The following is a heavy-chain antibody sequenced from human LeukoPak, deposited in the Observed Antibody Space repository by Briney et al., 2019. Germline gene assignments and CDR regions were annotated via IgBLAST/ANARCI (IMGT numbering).Heavy chain of an antibody. CDR3: ARDGCSAGSCYGIDY. J-gene: IGHJ4*02. V-gene: IGHV3-33*01. CDR1: GFTFSSYG. CDR2: IWYDGSDK. Sequence: PGGSLRLSCAASGFTFSSYGMHWVRQAPGKGLEWVAVIWYDGSDKYYADSVKGRFTISRDNSKNTLYLQMNSLRAEDTAVYYCARDGCSAGSCYGIDYWGQGTLVTVSS. D-gene: IGHD2-15*01.